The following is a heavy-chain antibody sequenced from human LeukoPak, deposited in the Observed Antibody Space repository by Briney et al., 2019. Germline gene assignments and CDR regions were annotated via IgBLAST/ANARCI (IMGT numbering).Heavy chain of an antibody. V-gene: IGHV4-34*01. CDR3: ARGIAAVSFLDY. CDR2: INHSGST. CDR1: GGSFSGYY. D-gene: IGHD6-13*01. J-gene: IGHJ4*02. Sequence: SETLSLTCAVYGGSFSGYYWSWIRQPPGKGLEWIGEINHSGSTNYNPSLKSRVTISVDTSKNQFSLKLSSVTAADTAVYYCARGIAAVSFLDYWGQGTLVTVSS.